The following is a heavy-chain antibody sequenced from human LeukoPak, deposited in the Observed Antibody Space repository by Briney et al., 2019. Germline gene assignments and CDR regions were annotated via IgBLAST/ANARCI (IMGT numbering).Heavy chain of an antibody. D-gene: IGHD4-17*01. J-gene: IGHJ4*02. CDR3: ARGWNRYGDY. V-gene: IGHV4-34*01. CDR1: GGSISSYY. CDR2: INHSGST. Sequence: SETLSLTCTVSGGSISSYYWSWIRQPPGKGLEWIGEINHSGSTNYNPSLKSRVTISVDTSKNQFSLKLSSVTAADTAVYYCARGWNRYGDYWGQGTLVTVSS.